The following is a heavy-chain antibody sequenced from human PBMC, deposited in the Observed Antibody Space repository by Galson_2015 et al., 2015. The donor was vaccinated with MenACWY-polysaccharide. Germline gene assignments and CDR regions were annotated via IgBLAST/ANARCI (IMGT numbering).Heavy chain of an antibody. V-gene: IGHV3-15*01. J-gene: IGHJ4*02. Sequence: SLRLSCAASGFTFSNAWMSWVRQAPGKGLEWVGGIKSNTDGGSTDYAAAVKVRFAISRDDSKNTLYLQMNSLNTEDTAVYYCTTDTPYDISSYYYWGQGTLVTVSS. D-gene: IGHD3-22*01. CDR1: GFTFSNAW. CDR3: TTDTPYDISSYYY. CDR2: IKSNTDGGST.